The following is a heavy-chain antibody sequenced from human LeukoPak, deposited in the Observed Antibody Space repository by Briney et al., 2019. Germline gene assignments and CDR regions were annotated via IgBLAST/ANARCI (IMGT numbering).Heavy chain of an antibody. J-gene: IGHJ4*02. V-gene: IGHV1-69*13. CDR2: IIPIFGTA. Sequence: GASVNVSCKASGGTFSGYAISWVRQAPGQGLEWMGGIIPIFGTANYAQKFQGRVTITADESTSTAYMELSSLRSEDTAVYYCARGPITMVRGVISHFDYWGQGTLVTVSS. CDR3: ARGPITMVRGVISHFDY. CDR1: GGTFSGYA. D-gene: IGHD3-10*01.